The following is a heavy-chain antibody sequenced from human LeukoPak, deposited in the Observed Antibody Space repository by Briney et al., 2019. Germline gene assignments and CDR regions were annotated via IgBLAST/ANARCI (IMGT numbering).Heavy chain of an antibody. V-gene: IGHV3-23*01. J-gene: IGHJ4*02. CDR2: LSGGGDSG. CDR1: GFAFSNYA. Sequence: GGSLRLSCAASGFAFSNYAMSWVRQAPGKGLESLSSLSGGGDSGYYADSVMGRFTISRGNSKNTLYLQMNSLRAEATAVYYCAKAVRSMVTGGGYFDSWGQGTLVTVSS. D-gene: IGHD3-10*01. CDR3: AKAVRSMVTGGGYFDS.